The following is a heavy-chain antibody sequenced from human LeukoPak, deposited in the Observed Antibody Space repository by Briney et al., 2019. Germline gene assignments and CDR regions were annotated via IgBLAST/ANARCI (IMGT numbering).Heavy chain of an antibody. CDR3: ARGLQLWPLDY. J-gene: IGHJ4*02. CDR2: IYYSGNT. D-gene: IGHD5-18*01. CDR1: GGSISGFY. V-gene: IGHV4-59*01. Sequence: SETLSLTCTVSGGSISGFYWSWIRQPPGKGLEWIGYIYYSGNTNYNPSLKSRVTISVDTSKNQFSLKLSSVTAADTAVYYCARGLQLWPLDYWGQGTLVTVSS.